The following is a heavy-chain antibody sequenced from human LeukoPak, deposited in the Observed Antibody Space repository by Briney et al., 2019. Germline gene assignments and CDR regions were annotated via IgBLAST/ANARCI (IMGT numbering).Heavy chain of an antibody. CDR3: AKDGSGGGWKWFDP. V-gene: IGHV3-33*06. CDR2: IWYDGTNK. CDR1: GFTFTGYG. D-gene: IGHD2-15*01. Sequence: GGSLRLSCAASGFTFTGYGFHWVRQAPGKGLEWVAVIWYDGTNKYYADSVKGRFIISRDNSKNTLYPQMNSLRAEDTAVYYCAKDGSGGGWKWFDPWGQGTLVTVSS. J-gene: IGHJ5*02.